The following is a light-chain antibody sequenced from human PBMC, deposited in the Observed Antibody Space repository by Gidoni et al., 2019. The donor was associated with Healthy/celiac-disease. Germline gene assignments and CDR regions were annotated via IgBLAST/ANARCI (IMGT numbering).Light chain of an antibody. CDR3: QQYYSTPQT. Sequence: DLVMTQSPDSLAVSLGERATINCKSSQSVLYSSNNKNYLAWYQQKPGQPPKLLIYWASTRESGVPDRLSGSGSGTDFTLTISSLQAEDVAVYYCQQYYSTPQTFGQGTKLEIK. V-gene: IGKV4-1*01. J-gene: IGKJ2*01. CDR1: QSVLYSSNNKNY. CDR2: WAS.